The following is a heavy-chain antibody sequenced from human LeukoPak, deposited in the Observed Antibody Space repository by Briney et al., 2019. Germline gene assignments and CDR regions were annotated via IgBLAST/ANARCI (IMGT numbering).Heavy chain of an antibody. CDR3: VSGARPIDY. J-gene: IGHJ4*02. CDR2: ISSSGSTI. V-gene: IGHV3-48*03. CDR1: GFSFSNYE. D-gene: IGHD6-6*01. Sequence: GGSLRLSCAASGFSFSNYEMNWVRQAPGKGLEWVSYISSSGSTIYYPDSVKGRFTISRDNAKNSLYLQMNSLRAEDTAVYYCVSGARPIDYWGQGTLVTVSS.